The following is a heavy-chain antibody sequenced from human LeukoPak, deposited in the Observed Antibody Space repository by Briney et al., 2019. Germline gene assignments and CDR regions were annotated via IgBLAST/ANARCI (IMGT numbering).Heavy chain of an antibody. CDR1: GFTFSSYS. J-gene: IGHJ3*02. V-gene: IGHV3-66*01. D-gene: IGHD3-22*01. CDR2: IYSGGSA. Sequence: GGSLRLSCAASGFTFSSYSMSWVRQAPGKGLEWVSVIYSGGSASYADSVKGRFTISRDNSKNTLYLQMNSLRAEDTAVYYCARDPTPLGGYYDSSGDAFDIWGQGTMVTVSS. CDR3: ARDPTPLGGYYDSSGDAFDI.